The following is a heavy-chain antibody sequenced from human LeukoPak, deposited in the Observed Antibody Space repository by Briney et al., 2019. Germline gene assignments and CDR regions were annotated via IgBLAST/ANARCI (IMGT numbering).Heavy chain of an antibody. V-gene: IGHV3-48*01. Sequence: GGSLRLSCAGSGFTFSTYSMNWVRLAPGKGLEWVSYISPTSGTIYCTDSVKGRFTISRDNSKNTLYLQMNSLRAEDTAVYYCAKVYGGWYLVDAFDIWGQGTVVTVSS. CDR1: GFTFSTYS. CDR2: ISPTSGTI. D-gene: IGHD6-19*01. CDR3: AKVYGGWYLVDAFDI. J-gene: IGHJ3*02.